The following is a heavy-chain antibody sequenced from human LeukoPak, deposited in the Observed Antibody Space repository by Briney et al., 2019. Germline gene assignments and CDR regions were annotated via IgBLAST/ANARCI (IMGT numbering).Heavy chain of an antibody. Sequence: GGFLRLSCAASGFIFGDYSMNWVRQPPGKGLEWVSYIGTDSGNTKYADSVKGRFTISADNAKNSLYLQMNSLRAEDTAVYYCARDHNFAFDNWVQGTLVTVSS. J-gene: IGHJ4*02. D-gene: IGHD5-24*01. CDR3: ARDHNFAFDN. V-gene: IGHV3-11*05. CDR2: IGTDSGNT. CDR1: GFIFGDYS.